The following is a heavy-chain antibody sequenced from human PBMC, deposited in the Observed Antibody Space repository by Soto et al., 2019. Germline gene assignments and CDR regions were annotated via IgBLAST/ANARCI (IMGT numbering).Heavy chain of an antibody. CDR3: ARAFSGSYPNFDY. Sequence: AGCMRLASLACGVIFRFYAMDWVRQAPGKGLEWVAVITYDGANGYYADSVRGRFAISRDNSTSTLLLQMNSLRPEDTAVYYCARAFSGSYPNFDYWGQGTLVTVSS. D-gene: IGHD1-26*01. CDR2: ITYDGANG. V-gene: IGHV3-30*09. J-gene: IGHJ4*02. CDR1: GVIFRFYA.